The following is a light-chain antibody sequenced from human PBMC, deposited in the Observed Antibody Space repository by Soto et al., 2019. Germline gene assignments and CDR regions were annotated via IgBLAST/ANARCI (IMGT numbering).Light chain of an antibody. CDR2: SAY. V-gene: IGKV1-6*01. CDR1: QGIRDD. J-gene: IGKJ2*01. CDR3: LQDYDYPYT. Sequence: ALQMTQSPSSLSASVGDRVTITCRASQGIRDDLAWYQQRPGKAPKLLIYSAYNLQSGVPSRFSDSGSGTDFTLFLSSLQPEDFETYYCLQDYDYPYTFGQGTKLEIK.